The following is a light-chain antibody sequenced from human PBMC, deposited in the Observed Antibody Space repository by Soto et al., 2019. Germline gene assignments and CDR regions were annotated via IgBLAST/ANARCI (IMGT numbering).Light chain of an antibody. CDR3: QQFSSSPLT. CDR1: QSISSSY. Sequence: EIVLTQSPGTLSLSPGERATLSCRASQSISSSYLAWYQQKPGQPPRLLLYRTFSRATGIPDRFSGSGSGTDFTLTISRLEHEDFAVYFCQQFSSSPLTFDGGTKVEI. CDR2: RTF. J-gene: IGKJ4*01. V-gene: IGKV3-20*01.